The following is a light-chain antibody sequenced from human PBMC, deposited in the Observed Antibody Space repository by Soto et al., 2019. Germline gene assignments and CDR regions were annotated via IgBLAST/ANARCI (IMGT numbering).Light chain of an antibody. CDR1: QTISSNY. CDR2: GIS. CDR3: QHYDTSPAAT. Sequence: EIVLTQSPGTLSLSPGERATLCCRASQTISSNYFAWYQQKPGQAPRLLIYGISTRATGIPDRFSGSGSGTDFTLTISGLQSEDSAIYYCQHYDTSPAATFGQGTRLEIK. V-gene: IGKV3-20*01. J-gene: IGKJ5*01.